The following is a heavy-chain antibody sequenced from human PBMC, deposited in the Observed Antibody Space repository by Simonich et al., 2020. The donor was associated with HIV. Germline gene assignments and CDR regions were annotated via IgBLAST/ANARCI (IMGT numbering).Heavy chain of an antibody. V-gene: IGHV3-21*01. D-gene: IGHD3-16*01. CDR2: SRWAGYST. CDR3: ARVWGGDYSALQY. CDR1: GFTFSSYG. J-gene: IGHJ1*01. Sequence: EVQLVESGGGLVKPGGSLRLSCAASGFTFSSYGMKWVRQVPGRALVGGSRSRWAGYSTNYTDSVKGRFTISRDNAKNSLYLQMNSLRAEDTAVYYCARVWGGDYSALQYWGQGTLVTVSS.